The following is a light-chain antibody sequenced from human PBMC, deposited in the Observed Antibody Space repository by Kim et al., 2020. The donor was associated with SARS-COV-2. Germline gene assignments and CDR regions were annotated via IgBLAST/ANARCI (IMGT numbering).Light chain of an antibody. Sequence: PGESATRSCRASQSVSSSYLACYQQKPGQAPRLLIYGASSRATGIPDRFSGSGSGTDFTLTISRLEPEDFAVYYCQQYGSSPRYTFGQGTKLEI. CDR1: QSVSSSY. CDR2: GAS. CDR3: QQYGSSPRYT. V-gene: IGKV3-20*01. J-gene: IGKJ2*01.